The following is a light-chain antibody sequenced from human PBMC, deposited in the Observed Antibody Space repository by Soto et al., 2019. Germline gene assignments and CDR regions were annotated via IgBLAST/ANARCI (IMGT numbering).Light chain of an antibody. Sequence: QSALTQPASVSGSPGQSITISCSGTSSDVGTYNLVSWYQQYPGKAPRLMIYEVTKRPSGVSNRFSGSKSGNTASLTISGLQPEDEADYDCCSYAGSSSSIFGTGTKLTVL. V-gene: IGLV2-23*02. CDR2: EVT. CDR1: SSDVGTYNL. J-gene: IGLJ1*01. CDR3: CSYAGSSSSI.